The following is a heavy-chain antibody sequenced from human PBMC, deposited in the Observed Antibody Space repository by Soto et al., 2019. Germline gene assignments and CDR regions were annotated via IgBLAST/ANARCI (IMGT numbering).Heavy chain of an antibody. Sequence: SETLSLTCTVSGGSISSGDYYWSWIRQPPGKGLEWIGYSYYSGSTNYNPSLKSRVTISVDTSKNHFSLKLSSVTAAVTAVYYCAREHSSGWSFYFDYWGQGTLVTVSS. CDR2: SYYSGST. J-gene: IGHJ4*02. V-gene: IGHV4-61*08. CDR3: AREHSSGWSFYFDY. D-gene: IGHD6-19*01. CDR1: GGSISSGDYY.